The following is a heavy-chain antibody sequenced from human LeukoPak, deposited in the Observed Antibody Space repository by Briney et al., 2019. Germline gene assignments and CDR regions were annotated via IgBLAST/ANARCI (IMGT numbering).Heavy chain of an antibody. J-gene: IGHJ4*02. V-gene: IGHV3-15*01. CDR3: TTDQTYWSGGSCYYLDY. Sequence: GGSLRLSCAASGFTFSNAWMSWVRQAPGKGLEWVGRIKSKTDGGTTDYAAPVKGRFTISRDDSKNTLYLQMNSLKTEDTAVYYCTTDQTYWSGGSCYYLDYWGQGTLVTVSS. D-gene: IGHD2-15*01. CDR1: GFTFSNAW. CDR2: IKSKTDGGTT.